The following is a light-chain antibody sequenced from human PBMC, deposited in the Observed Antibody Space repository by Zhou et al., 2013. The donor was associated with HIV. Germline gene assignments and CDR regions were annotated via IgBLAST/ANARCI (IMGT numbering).Light chain of an antibody. J-gene: IGKJ5*01. Sequence: DIQLTQSPSSLYASVGDTVTMTCRASQTVTKYLNWYQVKSGKAPKLLIFGASSLHGGVPSRFSASGSGTDFTLTITSLEPDDFATYFCQQSYGTMTFGQGTRVEIK. CDR1: QTVTKY. V-gene: IGKV1-39*01. CDR3: QQSYGTMT. CDR2: GAS.